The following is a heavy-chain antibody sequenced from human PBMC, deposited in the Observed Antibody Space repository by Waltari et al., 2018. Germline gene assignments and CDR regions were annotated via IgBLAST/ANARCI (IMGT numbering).Heavy chain of an antibody. CDR1: GGTFSSYA. V-gene: IGHV1-69*13. J-gene: IGHJ4*02. Sequence: QVQLVQSGAEVKKPGSSVKVSCKASGGTFSSYAISWVRQAPGQGLEWMGVIDPIYGTANYEQKVQGRVQITADESTSTAYMDLSSLRSEDTAVYYCAGDYGSGSRIFDYWGQGTLVTVSS. CDR2: IDPIYGTA. CDR3: AGDYGSGSRIFDY. D-gene: IGHD3-10*01.